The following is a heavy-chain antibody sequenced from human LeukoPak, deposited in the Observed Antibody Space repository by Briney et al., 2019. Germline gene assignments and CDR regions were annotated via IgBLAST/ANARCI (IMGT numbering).Heavy chain of an antibody. D-gene: IGHD3-10*01. J-gene: IGHJ4*02. V-gene: IGHV3-23*01. CDR1: GFHFCGLA. CDR3: AKVPVLLWFGELFFNY. CDR2: IYGSGGIT. Sequence: GFLRISCAASGFHFCGLAMRWVPQAPGKGPGWGSAIYGSGGITYYADSVKGRFTISRDNSKNTLYLQMNSLRAEDTAVYYCAKVPVLLWFGELFFNYWGQGTLVTVSS.